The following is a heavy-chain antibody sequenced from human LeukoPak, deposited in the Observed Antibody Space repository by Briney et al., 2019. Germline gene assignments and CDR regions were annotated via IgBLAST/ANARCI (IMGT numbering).Heavy chain of an antibody. CDR2: INHSGST. CDR1: GGSFSGYY. J-gene: IGHJ4*02. Sequence: PSETLSLTCAVYGGSFSGYYWSWIRQPPGKGLEWIGEINHSGSTNYNPSLKSRVTMSVDTSKNQFSLKLSSVTAADTAVYYCAREPGYSSNWYDYWGQGTLVTVSS. D-gene: IGHD6-13*01. CDR3: AREPGYSSNWYDY. V-gene: IGHV4-34*01.